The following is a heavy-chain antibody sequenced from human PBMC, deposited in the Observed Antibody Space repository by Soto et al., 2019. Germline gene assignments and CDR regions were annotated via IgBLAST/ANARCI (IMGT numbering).Heavy chain of an antibody. CDR1: GFTFSSYA. CDR2: ISSSSSYI. CDR3: ARDSRYYDFWSGHNYYGMDV. V-gene: IGHV3-21*01. J-gene: IGHJ6*02. Sequence: EVQLLESGGGLVQPGGSLRLSCAASGFTFSSYAMSWVRQAPGKGLEWVSSISSSSSYIYYADSVKGRFTISRDNAKNSLYLQMNSLRAEDTAVYYCARDSRYYDFWSGHNYYGMDVWGQGTTVTVSS. D-gene: IGHD3-3*01.